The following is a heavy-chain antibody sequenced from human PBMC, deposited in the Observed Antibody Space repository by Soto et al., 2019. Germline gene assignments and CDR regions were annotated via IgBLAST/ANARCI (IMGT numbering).Heavy chain of an antibody. J-gene: IGHJ3*02. CDR2: ISSSSSYI. CDR1: GFTFSSYS. CDR3: AFGRELSSRGYDDAFDI. Sequence: GGSLRLSCAASGFTFSSYSMNWVRQAPGKGLEWVSSISSSSSYIYYADSVKGRFTISRDNAKNSLYLQMNSLRAEDTAVYYCAFGRELSSRGYDDAFDIWGQGTMVTVSS. V-gene: IGHV3-21*01. D-gene: IGHD3-16*01.